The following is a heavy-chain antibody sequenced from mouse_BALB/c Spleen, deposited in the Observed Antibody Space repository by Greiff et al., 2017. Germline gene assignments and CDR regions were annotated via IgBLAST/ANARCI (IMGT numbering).Heavy chain of an antibody. Sequence: VQLQQSGGGLVQPGGSRKLSCAASGFTFSSFGMHWVRQAPEKGLEWVAYISSGSSTIYYADTVKGRFTISRDNPKNTLFLQMTSLRSEDTAMYYCAAGITTGGYAMDYWGQGTSVTVSS. CDR2: ISSGSSTI. D-gene: IGHD2-4*01. CDR1: GFTFSSFG. V-gene: IGHV5-17*02. J-gene: IGHJ4*01. CDR3: AAGITTGGYAMDY.